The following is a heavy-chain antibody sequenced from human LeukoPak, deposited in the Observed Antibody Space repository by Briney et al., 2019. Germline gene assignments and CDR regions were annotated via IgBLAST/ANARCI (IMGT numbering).Heavy chain of an antibody. CDR2: ISGSGGST. CDR3: AKVEVGYDSSGYSYFDY. Sequence: GGSLRLSCAASGFTFSSYAMSWVRQAPGKGLEWVSAISGSGGSTYYADPVKGRFTISRDNSKNTLYLRMNSLRAEDTAVYYCAKVEVGYDSSGYSYFDYWGQGTLVTVSS. V-gene: IGHV3-23*01. CDR1: GFTFSSYA. J-gene: IGHJ4*02. D-gene: IGHD3-22*01.